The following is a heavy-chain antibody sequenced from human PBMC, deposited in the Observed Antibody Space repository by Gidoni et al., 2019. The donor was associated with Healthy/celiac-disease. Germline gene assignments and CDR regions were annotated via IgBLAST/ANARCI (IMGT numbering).Heavy chain of an antibody. Sequence: QVQLQESGPGLVKPSETLSLTCTVSGGPVSSGRYYWSWIRQPPGKGLEWIGYIYYSGSTNYNPSLKSRVTISVDTSKNQFSLKLSSVTAADTAVYYCARVGVVGMDVWGKGTTVTVSS. CDR3: ARVGVVGMDV. J-gene: IGHJ6*03. V-gene: IGHV4-61*01. D-gene: IGHD3-3*01. CDR1: GGPVSSGRYY. CDR2: IYYSGST.